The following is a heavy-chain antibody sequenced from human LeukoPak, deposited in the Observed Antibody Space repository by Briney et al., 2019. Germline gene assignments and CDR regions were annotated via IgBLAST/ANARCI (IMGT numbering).Heavy chain of an antibody. CDR2: IYTSGST. V-gene: IGHV4-61*02. CDR1: GGSISSGSYY. J-gene: IGHJ4*02. D-gene: IGHD2-15*01. Sequence: PSETLSLTCTVSGGSISSGSYYWSWIRQPAGKGLEWIGRIYTSGSTNYNPSLKSRVTISVDTSKNQFSLKLSSVTAADTAVYYCASYCSGGSCYDLTFDYWGQGTLVTVSS. CDR3: ASYCSGGSCYDLTFDY.